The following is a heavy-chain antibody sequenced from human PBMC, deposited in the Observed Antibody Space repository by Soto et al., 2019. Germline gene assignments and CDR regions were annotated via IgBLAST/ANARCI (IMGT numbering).Heavy chain of an antibody. CDR1: GYSFTSYW. CDR3: ATTGYDSSGYYQAGWFDP. J-gene: IGHJ5*02. V-gene: IGHV5-10-1*01. CDR2: IDPSDSYT. D-gene: IGHD3-22*01. Sequence: GESLKISCKGSGYSFTSYWISWVRQMPGKGLEWMGRIDPSDSYTNYSPSFQGHVTISADKSISTAYLQWSSLKASDTAMYYCATTGYDSSGYYQAGWFDPWGQGTLVTVSS.